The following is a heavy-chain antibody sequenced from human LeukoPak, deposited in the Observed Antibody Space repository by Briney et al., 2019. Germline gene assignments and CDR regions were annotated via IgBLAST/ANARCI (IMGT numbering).Heavy chain of an antibody. V-gene: IGHV6-1*01. CDR2: TYYRSKWYN. CDR3: ARHSRTYYDFDY. D-gene: IGHD1-26*01. J-gene: IGHJ4*02. CDR1: GDSVSSNRAS. Sequence: SQTLSLTCAISGDSVSSNRASWTWIRQSPSRGLEWLGRTYYRSKWYNDYAVSLKSRISINPDTSKNQFSLKLTSVTAADTAVYYCARHSRTYYDFDYWGQGTLVTVSS.